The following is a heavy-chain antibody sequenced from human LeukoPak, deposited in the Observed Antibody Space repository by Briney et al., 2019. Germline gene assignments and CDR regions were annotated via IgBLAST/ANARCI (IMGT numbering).Heavy chain of an antibody. Sequence: GGSLRLSCAASGFTFSDYYMSWIRQAPGKGLEWVSYISSSSSYKNYADSVKGRFTISRDNAKNSLYLQMNSLRAEDTAVYYCARERTGDLVWFEPWGHGTLVTVSS. V-gene: IGHV3-11*06. CDR3: ARERTGDLVWFEP. CDR1: GFTFSDYY. CDR2: ISSSSSYK. J-gene: IGHJ5*02. D-gene: IGHD7-27*01.